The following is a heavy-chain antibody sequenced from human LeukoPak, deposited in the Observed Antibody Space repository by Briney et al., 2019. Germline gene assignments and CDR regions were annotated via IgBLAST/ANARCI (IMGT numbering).Heavy chain of an antibody. CDR2: IYSGGST. Sequence: GGSLRLSCAASGFTVGNNYLSWVRQAPGKGLECVSIIYSGGSTYYADSVKGRFTISRDNSKNTLYLQMNSLRAEDTAVYYCAKDIYYYDSSGYYYWGQGTLVTVSS. D-gene: IGHD3-22*01. CDR1: GFTVGNNY. V-gene: IGHV3-53*01. J-gene: IGHJ4*02. CDR3: AKDIYYYDSSGYYY.